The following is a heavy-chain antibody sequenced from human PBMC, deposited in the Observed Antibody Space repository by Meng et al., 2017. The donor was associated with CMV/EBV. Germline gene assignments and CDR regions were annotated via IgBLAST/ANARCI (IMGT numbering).Heavy chain of an antibody. CDR3: AKANHHVGAHAFDI. CDR2: ISWNSGSI. J-gene: IGHJ3*02. D-gene: IGHD1-26*01. CDR1: GFTFDDYV. V-gene: IGHV3-9*03. Sequence: SLKISCAASGFTFDDYVMHWVRPAPGKGLEWVSGISWNSGSIGYADSVKGRFTISRDNAKNSLYLQMNSLRAEDMALYYCAKANHHVGAHAFDIWGQGTMVTVSS.